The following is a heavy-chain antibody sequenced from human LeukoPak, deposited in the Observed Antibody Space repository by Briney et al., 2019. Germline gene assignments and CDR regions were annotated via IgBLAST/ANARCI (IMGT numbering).Heavy chain of an antibody. Sequence: GGSLRLSCAASGFTFSDFYMSWIRQAPGKGLEWVSYISSSGSTTYYADSVKGRVTISRDNAKNSVDLQLNRLRAEDTAVYYCARGRSGWYHNFDYWGQGTLVTVSS. D-gene: IGHD6-19*01. CDR1: GFTFSDFY. CDR3: ARGRSGWYHNFDY. J-gene: IGHJ4*02. CDR2: ISSSGSTT. V-gene: IGHV3-11*04.